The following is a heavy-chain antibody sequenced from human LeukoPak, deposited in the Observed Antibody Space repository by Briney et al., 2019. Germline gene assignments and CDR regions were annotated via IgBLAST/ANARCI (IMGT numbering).Heavy chain of an antibody. V-gene: IGHV3-53*01. Sequence: GGSLRLSCAASGLTVGSNYMSWVRQAPGRGLEWVSVIYSGGSTYYAESVEGRFTISRDNSKNTLYLQMNSLRADDTAVYHCAREEVKRTTIFGAAKYYDSYMDVWGKGTTVTVSS. CDR1: GLTVGSNY. CDR2: IYSGGST. CDR3: AREEVKRTTIFGAAKYYDSYMDV. D-gene: IGHD3-3*01. J-gene: IGHJ6*03.